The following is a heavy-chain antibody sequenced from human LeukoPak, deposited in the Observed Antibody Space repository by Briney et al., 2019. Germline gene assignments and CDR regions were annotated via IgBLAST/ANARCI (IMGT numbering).Heavy chain of an antibody. J-gene: IGHJ4*02. D-gene: IGHD3-10*01. CDR3: ARDFYYGSGRFDY. CDR1: GFTFSNYE. V-gene: IGHV3-48*03. CDR2: ISSGGSTI. Sequence: GGSLRLSCAASGFTFSNYEMKWVRQAPGEGLEWVSYISSGGSTIYYTDSVQGRFTISRDNAKNSLYPQMTSLRAEDTALYYCARDFYYGSGRFDYWGQGTLVTVSS.